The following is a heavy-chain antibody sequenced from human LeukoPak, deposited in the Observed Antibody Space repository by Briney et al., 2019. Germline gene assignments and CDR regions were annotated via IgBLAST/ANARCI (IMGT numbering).Heavy chain of an antibody. CDR1: GFSVSSNY. CDR2: IKPDGGEK. J-gene: IGHJ4*02. D-gene: IGHD2-2*01. CDR3: AREDCDATSCYWGIIY. V-gene: IGHV3-7*01. Sequence: GGSLRLSCAASGFSVSSNYMNWVRQAPGKGLEWVANIKPDGGEKYYVDSVKGRFTISRDNAKNSVYLQMNSPRAEDTAVYYCAREDCDATSCYWGIIYWGQGTLVTVSS.